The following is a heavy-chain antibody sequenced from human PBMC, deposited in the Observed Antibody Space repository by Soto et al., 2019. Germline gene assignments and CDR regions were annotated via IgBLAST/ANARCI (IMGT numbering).Heavy chain of an antibody. D-gene: IGHD3-3*01. CDR2: IYYSGST. V-gene: IGHV4-31*03. CDR3: ARDSKYYDFWSGPTQAYYYYGMDV. J-gene: IGHJ6*02. CDR1: GGSISSGGYY. Sequence: SETLSLTCTVSGGSISSGGYYWSWIRQHPGKGLEWIGYIYYSGSTYYNPSLKSRVTISVDTPKNQFSLKLSSVTAADTAVYYCARDSKYYDFWSGPTQAYYYYGMDVWGQGTTVTVSS.